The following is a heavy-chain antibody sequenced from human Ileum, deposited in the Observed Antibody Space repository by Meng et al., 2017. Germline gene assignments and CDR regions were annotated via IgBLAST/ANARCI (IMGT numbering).Heavy chain of an antibody. J-gene: IGHJ4*02. CDR3: AKEDVWSGYLDS. Sequence: GESLKISCEGSGFTFRTYAMTWVRQAPGKGLELVSAVSGGGGTTYYAASVKGRFTISRDNSKNTLYLEMNRLRAEDTAVYYCAKEDVWSGYLDSWGQGPLVTVSS. V-gene: IGHV3-23*01. D-gene: IGHD3-3*01. CDR2: VSGGGGTT. CDR1: GFTFRTYA.